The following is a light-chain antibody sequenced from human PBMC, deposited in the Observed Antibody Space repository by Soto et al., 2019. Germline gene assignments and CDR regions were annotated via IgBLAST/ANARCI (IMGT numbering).Light chain of an antibody. Sequence: DIVMTQSPLSLPVTPGEPASISCRSSQSLLHSNGYNYLDWYLQKPGQSPLLLIYLGSNRASGVPDRFSGSGSGTDFTLKISRVEAEDVGVYYCMQVLQTPYTFGQGTKLEIK. CDR1: QSLLHSNGYNY. J-gene: IGKJ2*01. CDR2: LGS. V-gene: IGKV2-28*01. CDR3: MQVLQTPYT.